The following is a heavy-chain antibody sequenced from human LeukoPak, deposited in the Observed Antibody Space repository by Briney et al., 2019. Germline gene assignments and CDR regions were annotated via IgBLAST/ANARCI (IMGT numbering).Heavy chain of an antibody. CDR3: ARAVGGDGSGSL. CDR1: GYTFTSYG. CDR2: IIPIFGTA. Sequence: ASVKVSCKASGYTFTSYGISWVRQAPGQGLEWMGGIIPIFGTANYAQKFQGRVTITADESTSTAYMELSSLRSEDTAVYYCARAVGGDGSGSLWGQGTLVTVSS. D-gene: IGHD3-10*01. V-gene: IGHV1-69*13. J-gene: IGHJ4*02.